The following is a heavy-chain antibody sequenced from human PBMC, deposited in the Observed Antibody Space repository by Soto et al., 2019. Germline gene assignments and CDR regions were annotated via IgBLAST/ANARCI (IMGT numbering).Heavy chain of an antibody. CDR1: GGSFSGYY. V-gene: IGHV4-34*01. CDR3: ARTVNDAFDI. CDR2: INHSGST. D-gene: IGHD4-4*01. Sequence: PSETLSLTCAVYGGSFSGYYWSWIRQPPGKGLEWIGEINHSGSTNYNPSLKSRVTISVGTSKNQFSLKLSSVTAADTAVYYCARTVNDAFDIWGQGTMVTVSS. J-gene: IGHJ3*02.